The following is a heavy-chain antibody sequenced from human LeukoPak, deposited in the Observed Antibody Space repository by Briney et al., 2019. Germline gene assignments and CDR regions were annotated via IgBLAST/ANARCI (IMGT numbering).Heavy chain of an antibody. CDR3: ATGPSLPHFDY. Sequence: GASVKVSCKASGYTFTSYGISWVRQAPGQGLEWMGWISSYNGNTNYAQNLQGRVTMTEDTSTDTAYMELSSLRSEDTAVYYCATGPSLPHFDYWGQGTLVTVSS. CDR2: ISSYNGNT. J-gene: IGHJ4*02. V-gene: IGHV1-18*01. CDR1: GYTFTSYG.